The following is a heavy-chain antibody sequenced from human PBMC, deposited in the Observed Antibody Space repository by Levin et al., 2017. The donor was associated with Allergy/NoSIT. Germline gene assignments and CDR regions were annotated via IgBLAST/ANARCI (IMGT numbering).Heavy chain of an antibody. J-gene: IGHJ4*02. CDR2: IYPGDSNT. CDR3: ARKYDY. CDR1: GFTFTNYW. Sequence: GGSLRLSCKGSGFTFTNYWIAWVRQMPGKGLEWMGFIYPGDSNTRYSPSFQGQVTISAYKSSNTAYLQWNNLKASDTAMYYCARKYDYWGQGTLVTVSS. V-gene: IGHV5-51*01.